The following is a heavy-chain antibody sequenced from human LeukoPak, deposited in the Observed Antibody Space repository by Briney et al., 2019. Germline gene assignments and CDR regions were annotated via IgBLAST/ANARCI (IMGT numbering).Heavy chain of an antibody. V-gene: IGHV4-59*01. CDR2: IYHSGST. J-gene: IGHJ4*02. D-gene: IGHD3-22*01. Sequence: SETLSLTCSVSGGSMSGFYWNWIRQSPGKGLEWIGYIYHSGSTNYHPSLKSRVSISVDTSKNQFSLTLTSAAAADTAVYYCAREVIYDSDGYCRRIDYWGQGTQVTVSS. CDR1: GGSMSGFY. CDR3: AREVIYDSDGYCRRIDY.